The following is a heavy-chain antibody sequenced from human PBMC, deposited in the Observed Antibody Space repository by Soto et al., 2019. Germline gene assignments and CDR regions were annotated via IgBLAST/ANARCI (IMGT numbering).Heavy chain of an antibody. CDR1: GDFSGSGGYY. CDR2: IYKNGKT. Sequence: QVHLQESGPGLLKPSQTLSLTCDVSGDFSGSGGYYWTWIHQPPGKGLEYIGYIYKNGKTYYNPFPKTRPLISLNASKSQFFLKLTSATAADTAMYYCSGSFGSSTGYFDPWGQGTLVTVSS. V-gene: IGHV4-30-4*01. CDR3: SGSFGSSTGYFDP. D-gene: IGHD6-6*01. J-gene: IGHJ5*02.